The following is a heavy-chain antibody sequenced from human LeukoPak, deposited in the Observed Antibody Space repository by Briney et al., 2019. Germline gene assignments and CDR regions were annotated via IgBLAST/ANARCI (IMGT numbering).Heavy chain of an antibody. Sequence: GGSLRLSCAASGFTVSSNYMSWVRQAPGKGLEWLSIIYSSGSTYYTDSVKGRFTISRDNSKNTLYLQMNSLRAEDTAVYYCARGISSSGWLDYWGQGTLVTVSS. CDR2: IYSSGST. J-gene: IGHJ4*02. CDR1: GFTVSSNY. V-gene: IGHV3-66*01. D-gene: IGHD6-19*01. CDR3: ARGISSSGWLDY.